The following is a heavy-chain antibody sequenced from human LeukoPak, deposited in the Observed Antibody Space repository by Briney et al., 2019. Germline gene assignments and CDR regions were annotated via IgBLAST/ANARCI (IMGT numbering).Heavy chain of an antibody. V-gene: IGHV4-30-2*01. D-gene: IGHD3-22*01. Sequence: PSETLSLTCAVSGGSISSGGYSWSWIRQPPGKGLEWIGYIYHSGSTYYNPSLKSRVTISVDRSKNQFSLKLSSVTAADTAVYYCARAALIGPYYYDSSGLGPNYYFDYWGQGTLVTVSS. CDR1: GGSISSGGYS. CDR3: ARAALIGPYYYDSSGLGPNYYFDY. J-gene: IGHJ4*02. CDR2: IYHSGST.